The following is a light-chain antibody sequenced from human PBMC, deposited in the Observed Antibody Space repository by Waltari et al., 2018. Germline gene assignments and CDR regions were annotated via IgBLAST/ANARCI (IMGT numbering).Light chain of an antibody. J-gene: IGLJ1*01. CDR2: DVY. V-gene: IGLV2-11*01. CDR1: NSAVGGYKY. CDR3: CSYAGSFTWV. Sequence: QSALTQPRSVSGSPGQSVPISCTGTNSAVGGYKYVSWYQQHPDKAPRLIIYDVYTRPSGVPNRFSGSKSANTASLTISGLQSEDEADYYCCSYAGSFTWVFGTGTKVTVL.